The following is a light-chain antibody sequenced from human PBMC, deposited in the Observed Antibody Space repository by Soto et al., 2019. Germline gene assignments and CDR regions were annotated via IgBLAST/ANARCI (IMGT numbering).Light chain of an antibody. Sequence: LTQPASVSGSPGQSITISCTGTSSDVGGYNYVSWYQQHPGKAPKLMIYDVSNRPSGVSNRFSGSKSGNAASLTISGLQAEDEADYYCSSYTSSSTYVFGTGTKVTVL. CDR2: DVS. CDR3: SSYTSSSTYV. J-gene: IGLJ1*01. CDR1: SSDVGGYNY. V-gene: IGLV2-14*01.